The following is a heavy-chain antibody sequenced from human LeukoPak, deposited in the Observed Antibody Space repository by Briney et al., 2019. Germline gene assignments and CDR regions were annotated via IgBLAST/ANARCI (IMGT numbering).Heavy chain of an antibody. J-gene: IGHJ6*03. D-gene: IGHD3-3*01. CDR2: IYHSGST. Sequence: SQTLSLTCTVSGGSLSSGGYYWSWIRQPPGKGLEWIVYIYHSGSTYYNPSLKSRVTISVDRSKKQFSLKLSSVTAADTAVYYCARVYLDFWSGSSYYYYCMDVWGKGPTVTVSS. CDR3: ARVYLDFWSGSSYYYYCMDV. CDR1: GGSLSSGGYY. V-gene: IGHV4-30-2*01.